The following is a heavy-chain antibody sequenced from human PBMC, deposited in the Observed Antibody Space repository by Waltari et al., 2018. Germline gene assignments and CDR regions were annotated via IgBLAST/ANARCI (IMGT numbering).Heavy chain of an antibody. J-gene: IGHJ4*02. CDR2: IYKYGNT. CDR1: GDSINSGSYF. V-gene: IGHV4-61*02. CDR3: TRDPAGGIDV. D-gene: IGHD3-16*01. Sequence: QVQLQESGPGLAKPSETLSLTCNVYGDSINSGSYFWIGIRQPAGEGLEFIGRIYKYGNTIYNPSLTGRVTITMDMSRNQFSLRLKSVTAADTAVYYCTRDPAGGIDVWGQGTLVTVSS.